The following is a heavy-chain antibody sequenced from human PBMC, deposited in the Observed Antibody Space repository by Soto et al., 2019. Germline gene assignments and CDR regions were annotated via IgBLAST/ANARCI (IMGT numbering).Heavy chain of an antibody. CDR2: ISWDSGSI. V-gene: IGHV3-9*01. J-gene: IGHJ5*02. CDR3: ANDRYSSSSHWFDP. Sequence: EVQLVESGGGLVQPGRSLRLSCAASGFTFDDYAMHWVRQAPGKGLEWVSGISWDSGSIGYADSVKGRFTISRDTAKNSLYLQMNSLRAEDTALYYCANDRYSSSSHWFDPWGQGTLVTVSS. CDR1: GFTFDDYA. D-gene: IGHD6-6*01.